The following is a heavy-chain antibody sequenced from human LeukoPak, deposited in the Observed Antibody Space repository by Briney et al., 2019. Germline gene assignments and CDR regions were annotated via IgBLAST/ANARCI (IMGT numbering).Heavy chain of an antibody. Sequence: PSGTLSLTCTVSGDSFTSVTDYWAWIRQPPGKGLEWIATADYSGGTYYNPSLESRVAISADMSKNQISLQLTSVTGADTAVYYCAGERGEEYSSGWYKTNILYNWGQGIRVTVSS. CDR2: ADYSGGT. CDR3: AGERGEEYSSGWYKTNILYN. CDR1: GDSFTSVTDY. J-gene: IGHJ4*02. V-gene: IGHV4-39*07. D-gene: IGHD6-19*01.